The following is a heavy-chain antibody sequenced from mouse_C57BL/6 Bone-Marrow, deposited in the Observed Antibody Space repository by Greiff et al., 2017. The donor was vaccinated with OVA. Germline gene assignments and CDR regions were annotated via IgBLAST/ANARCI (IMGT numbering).Heavy chain of an antibody. V-gene: IGHV2-9*01. D-gene: IGHD2-5*01. CDR2: IWGGGST. Sequence: QVQLQQSGPGLVAPSQSLSITCTVSGFSLTSYGVDWVRQPPGKGLEWLGVIWGGGSTNYNSALMSRLSISKDNSKSQVFLKMNSLQTDDTAMYYCAKDQGSNYDGYYAMDYWGQGTSVTVSS. J-gene: IGHJ4*01. CDR3: AKDQGSNYDGYYAMDY. CDR1: GFSLTSYG.